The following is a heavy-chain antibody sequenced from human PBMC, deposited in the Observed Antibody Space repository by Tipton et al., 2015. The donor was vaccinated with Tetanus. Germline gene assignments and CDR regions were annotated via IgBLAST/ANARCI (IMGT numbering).Heavy chain of an antibody. V-gene: IGHV3-23*01. J-gene: IGHJ6*04. D-gene: IGHD1-14*01. CDR2: ISGSRLTP. CDR3: AKEALGVLNL. Sequence: SLRLSCAASGFTFKSYTMNWVRQAPGNGLGWVAAISGSRLTPYYADSVKGRFTISRDNSKNTLSLQLNSLRADDTAIYYCAKEALGVLNLWGKGTTVIVSS. CDR1: GFTFKSYT.